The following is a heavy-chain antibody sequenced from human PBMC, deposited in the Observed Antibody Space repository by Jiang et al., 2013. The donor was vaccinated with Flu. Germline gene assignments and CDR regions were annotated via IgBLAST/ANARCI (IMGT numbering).Heavy chain of an antibody. CDR2: IYSGDSDT. Sequence: GAEVKKPGESLRISCKVSGYSFTSYWISWVRQMPGKGLEWMGIIYSGDSDTRYSPSFQGRVTMSADKSTNTAYLQWSSLKASDTAMYYCAQMSQSTYVYDGNGYYFKTGPFDIWGQGTMVTVSS. CDR1: GYSFTSYW. V-gene: IGHV5-51*01. J-gene: IGHJ3*02. D-gene: IGHD3-22*01. CDR3: AQMSQSTYVYDGNGYYFKTGPFDI.